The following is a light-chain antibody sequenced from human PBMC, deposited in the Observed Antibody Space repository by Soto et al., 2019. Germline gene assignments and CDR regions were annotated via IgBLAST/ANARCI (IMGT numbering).Light chain of an antibody. J-gene: IGLJ1*01. Sequence: QSALTQPASVSGSPGQSITISCTGTSSDVGGYNYVSWYQHHPGKAPKLMIYDVSNRPSGVSNRFSGSKSGNTASLTISGLQPEDEDDYYCCSYTNSNTRQIVFGTGTKLTVL. CDR3: CSYTNSNTRQIV. CDR1: SSDVGGYNY. V-gene: IGLV2-14*03. CDR2: DVS.